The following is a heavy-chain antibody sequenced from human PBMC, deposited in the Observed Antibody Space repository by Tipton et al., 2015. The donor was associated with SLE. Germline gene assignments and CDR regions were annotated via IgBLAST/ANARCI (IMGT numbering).Heavy chain of an antibody. V-gene: IGHV4-61*02. J-gene: IGHJ6*03. Sequence: TLSLTCTVSGASINSGTYYWNWIRHPAGKGLEWIGRIYTSGATNYSPSFGSRVTISFDMSKNQVSLKPNSVTAADTAVYYCARDLAIFGVVPFNYMDIWGKGTTVTVSS. D-gene: IGHD3-3*01. CDR1: GASINSGTYY. CDR2: IYTSGAT. CDR3: ARDLAIFGVVPFNYMDI.